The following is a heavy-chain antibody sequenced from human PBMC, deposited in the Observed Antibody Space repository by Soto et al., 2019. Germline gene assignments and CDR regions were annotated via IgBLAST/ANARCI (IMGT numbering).Heavy chain of an antibody. D-gene: IGHD2-2*03. Sequence: ASVKVSCKTSGYTFSNYAISCVRQAPGQGLEWMGWISSYNSNNGDTKSAQMLQGRVTMTIDTSATTAYMELRSLRSDDTAVYYCSRAELDGGEVGYAGMDFWGQGTLVTVSS. V-gene: IGHV1-18*04. CDR2: ISSYNSNNGDT. J-gene: IGHJ4*02. CDR1: GYTFSNYA. CDR3: SRAELDGGEVGYAGMDF.